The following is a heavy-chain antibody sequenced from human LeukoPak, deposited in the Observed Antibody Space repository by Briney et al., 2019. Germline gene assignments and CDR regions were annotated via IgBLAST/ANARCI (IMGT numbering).Heavy chain of an antibody. Sequence: GASVKVSCTASGYTFTAYYIHWVRQAPGQGLGWMGWINLNSGGPNYAQRFQGRVTMTRDASITTAYMELSRLRSDDTAVYYCASPWGRWFGELIWYFDLWGRGTLVTVSS. CDR1: GYTFTAYY. CDR2: INLNSGGP. J-gene: IGHJ2*01. V-gene: IGHV1-2*02. D-gene: IGHD3-10*01. CDR3: ASPWGRWFGELIWYFDL.